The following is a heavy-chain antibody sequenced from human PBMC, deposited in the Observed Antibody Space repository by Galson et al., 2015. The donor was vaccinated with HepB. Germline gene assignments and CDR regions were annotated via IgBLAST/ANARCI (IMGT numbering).Heavy chain of an antibody. D-gene: IGHD5-12*01. Sequence: LTCTVSGGSVSSGSYYWSWIRQPPGKGLEWIGYIYYSGSTNYNPSLKSRVTISVDTSKNQFSLKLSSVTAADTAVYYCARDREWLVATNSDYYGMDVWGQGTTVTVSS. V-gene: IGHV4-61*01. J-gene: IGHJ6*02. CDR1: GGSVSSGSYY. CDR3: ARDREWLVATNSDYYGMDV. CDR2: IYYSGST.